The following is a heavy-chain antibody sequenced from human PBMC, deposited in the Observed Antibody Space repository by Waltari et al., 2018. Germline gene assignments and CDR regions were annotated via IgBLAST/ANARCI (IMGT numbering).Heavy chain of an antibody. CDR3: ASSTVVTGHDAFDI. V-gene: IGHV1-2*02. CDR2: INHNSGGT. J-gene: IGHJ3*02. D-gene: IGHD2-15*01. Sequence: QVQLVQSGAEVKKPGASVKVSCKASGYTFTGYYMHWVRQAPGQGLEWMGWINHNSGGTNYAQKFQGRVTMTRETSISTAYMELSRLRSDDTAVYYCASSTVVTGHDAFDIWGQGTMVTVSS. CDR1: GYTFTGYY.